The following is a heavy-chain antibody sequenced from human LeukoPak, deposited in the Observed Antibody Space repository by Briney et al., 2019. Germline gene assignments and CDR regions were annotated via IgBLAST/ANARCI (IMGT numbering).Heavy chain of an antibody. V-gene: IGHV1-46*01. J-gene: IGHJ5*02. CDR3: ARSRSLNWFDP. CDR1: GYTFTSYY. Sequence: ASVKVSCKASGYTFTSYYMHWVRQAPGQGLEWMGIINPSGGSTSYAQKFQGRVTMTRDMSASTVYMELSSLRSEDTAVYYCARSRSLNWFDPWGQGTLVTVSS. CDR2: INPSGGST.